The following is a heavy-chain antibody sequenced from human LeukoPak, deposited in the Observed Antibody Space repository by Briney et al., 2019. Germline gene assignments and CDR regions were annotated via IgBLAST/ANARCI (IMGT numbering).Heavy chain of an antibody. V-gene: IGHV1-69*13. Sequence: ASVKVSCKASGGTFSSYAISWVRQAPGQGLEWMGGIIPIFGTANYAQKFQGRVTITADESTSTAHMELSSLRSEDTAVYYCARVPPLNYYDSSGYYFDYWSQGTLVTVSS. CDR2: IIPIFGTA. J-gene: IGHJ4*02. CDR3: ARVPPLNYYDSSGYYFDY. CDR1: GGTFSSYA. D-gene: IGHD3-22*01.